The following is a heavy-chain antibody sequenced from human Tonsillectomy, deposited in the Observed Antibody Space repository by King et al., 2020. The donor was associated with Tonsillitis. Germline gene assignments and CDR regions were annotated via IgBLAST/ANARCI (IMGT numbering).Heavy chain of an antibody. CDR2: IKQDGSEK. CDR3: VRYTAYHFDY. CDR1: GFTFSSYW. J-gene: IGHJ4*02. D-gene: IGHD1-1*01. V-gene: IGHV3-7*03. Sequence: VQLVESGGGWVQPGGSLSLSGAVSGFTFSSYWMGWVRQAPGKGLEWVAKIKQDGSEKYHVDFVRGRFTISRDNAKNSLYLQMKNLKAEDTALYYCVRYTAYHFDYWGQGTLVTVSS.